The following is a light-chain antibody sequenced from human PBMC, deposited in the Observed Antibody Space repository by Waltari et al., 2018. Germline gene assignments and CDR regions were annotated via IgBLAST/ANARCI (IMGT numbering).Light chain of an antibody. CDR2: DVN. CDR1: SSDVGGYNY. J-gene: IGLJ3*02. Sequence: QSALTQPASVSGSPGQSITISCPGSSSDVGGYNYVSWYQQHPGKAPKLMIFDVNNRASGVSNRFSGSKSGNTASLTISGLQVEDEAEYYCCSFTRSSTWVFGGGTKLTVL. CDR3: CSFTRSSTWV. V-gene: IGLV2-14*03.